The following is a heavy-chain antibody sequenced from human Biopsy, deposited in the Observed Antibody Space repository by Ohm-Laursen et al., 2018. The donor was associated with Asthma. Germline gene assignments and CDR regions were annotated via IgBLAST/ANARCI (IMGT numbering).Heavy chain of an antibody. CDR1: GFSFSTYGVG. CDR2: INWKDNK. J-gene: IGHJ4*02. CDR3: AHRRHGPSVEYYYDSSGYSPFDY. V-gene: IGHV2-5*01. Sequence: TQTLTLTCTFSGFSFSTYGVGVGWIRQSPGKALEWLALINWKDNKRYSPSLKSRLTITKDTSKNLVVLTMTNMDPVDTATYYCAHRRHGPSVEYYYDSSGYSPFDYWGQGTLVTVSS. D-gene: IGHD3-22*01.